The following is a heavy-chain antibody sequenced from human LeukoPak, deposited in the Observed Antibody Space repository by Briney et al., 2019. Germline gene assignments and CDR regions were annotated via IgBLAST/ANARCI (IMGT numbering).Heavy chain of an antibody. D-gene: IGHD5-24*01. J-gene: IGHJ4*02. CDR2: VNGGGETT. V-gene: IGHV3-23*01. Sequence: PGGSLRLSCAASGFTFSSYAMSWVRQAPGKGLEWVSTVNGGGETTYYADSVKGRFTISRDNSKNTLYLQMNSPRAEDTAVFYCARTIWIQYYFDYWGQGTLVAVSS. CDR3: ARTIWIQYYFDY. CDR1: GFTFSSYA.